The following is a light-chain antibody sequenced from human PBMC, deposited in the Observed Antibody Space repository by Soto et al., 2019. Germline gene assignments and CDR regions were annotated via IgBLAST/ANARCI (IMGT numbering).Light chain of an antibody. J-gene: IGKJ4*01. CDR3: QQRSNWLT. CDR1: QSVSRY. Sequence: EIVLTQSPATLSLSPGERATLSCRASQSVSRYLAWYQQKPGQAPRLLIYDASNRATGIPARFSGSGSGTDFTLTISSLEPEDFAVYYCQQRSNWLTFGGGTKWISN. V-gene: IGKV3-11*01. CDR2: DAS.